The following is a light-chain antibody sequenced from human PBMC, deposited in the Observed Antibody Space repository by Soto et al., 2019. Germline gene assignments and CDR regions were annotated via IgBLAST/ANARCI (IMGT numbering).Light chain of an antibody. CDR3: SSYTGSSTYV. CDR2: EVT. V-gene: IGLV2-18*02. J-gene: IGLJ1*01. Sequence: QSVLTQPPSVSGSPGQSVTISCTGTSSDVGSYNRVSWYQQPPGTAPKLMIYEVTNRPSGVPDRFSGSKSGTTASLTISGLQAEDEADYYCSSYTGSSTYVFGTGTKLTVL. CDR1: SSDVGSYNR.